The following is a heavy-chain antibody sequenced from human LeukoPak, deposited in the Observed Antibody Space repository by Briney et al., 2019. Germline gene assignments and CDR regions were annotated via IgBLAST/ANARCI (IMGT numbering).Heavy chain of an antibody. V-gene: IGHV4-38-2*02. J-gene: IGHJ5*02. D-gene: IGHD3-10*01. CDR1: DYSITSDYY. CDR3: ARESSTSGTNWFDP. Sequence: SETLSLTCAVSDYSITSDYYWDWIRQPPGKGLEWIGSIYHSGSTYYNPSLKSRVTISVDTSKNQFSLKLTSVTAADTAVYYCARESSTSGTNWFDPWGQGTLVTVSS. CDR2: IYHSGST.